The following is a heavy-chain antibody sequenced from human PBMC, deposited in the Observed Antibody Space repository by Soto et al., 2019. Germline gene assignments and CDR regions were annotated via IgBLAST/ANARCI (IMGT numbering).Heavy chain of an antibody. Sequence: GGSLRLSCAGSGFTFSSYAMNWVRQAPGKGLEWVAEISGSGTSTYYAPSVKGRFTISSDSSKNTLYLQMYSLRAEDTAIYYCAKSRSGLVSFGDFNYWGQGALVTVSS. CDR2: ISGSGTST. V-gene: IGHV3-23*01. CDR3: AKSRSGLVSFGDFNY. CDR1: GFTFSSYA. D-gene: IGHD1-1*01. J-gene: IGHJ4*02.